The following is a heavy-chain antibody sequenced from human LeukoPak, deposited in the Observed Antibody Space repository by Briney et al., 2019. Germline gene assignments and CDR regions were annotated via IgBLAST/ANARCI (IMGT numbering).Heavy chain of an antibody. J-gene: IGHJ4*01. Sequence: NPSETLSLTCSVSGASVSGYSWNWIRQSPGERLEWIGYVYYSGNTNYSPSLKSRVTISVDTSKNQFSLKLSSVTAADTAVYFCARGHNYDSSGYFFDHWGQGTLATVS. CDR3: ARGHNYDSSGYFFDH. V-gene: IGHV4-59*08. CDR2: VYYSGNT. CDR1: GASVSGYS. D-gene: IGHD3-22*01.